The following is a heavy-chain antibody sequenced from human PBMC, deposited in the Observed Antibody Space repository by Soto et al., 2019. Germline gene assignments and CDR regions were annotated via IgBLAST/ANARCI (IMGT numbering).Heavy chain of an antibody. CDR1: CGSINSYF. D-gene: IGHD3-10*01. Sequence: PSETLSLTCTVSCGSINSYFWSWIRQSPGKGLEWIGHIYYSGSTSYSPSLKGRVSISVDTSKNQFSLEVHSVTAADTAVYYCARAGTNMVQFDYWGQGTLVTVSS. V-gene: IGHV4-59*01. CDR3: ARAGTNMVQFDY. CDR2: IYYSGST. J-gene: IGHJ4*02.